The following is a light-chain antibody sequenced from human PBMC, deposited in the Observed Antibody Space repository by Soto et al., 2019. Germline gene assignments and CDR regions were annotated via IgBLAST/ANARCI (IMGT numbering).Light chain of an antibody. CDR2: SNN. CDR3: AAWDDSLSGYV. J-gene: IGLJ1*01. V-gene: IGLV1-44*01. CDR1: TSNIGSNT. Sequence: QSVLTQPPSASGTPGQRVTGPCSGTTSNIGSNTVNCYQQLPGTAPKLLIYSNNQRPSGVPDRFSGSKSGTSASLAISGLQSEDEADYYCAAWDDSLSGYVFGTGTKLTVL.